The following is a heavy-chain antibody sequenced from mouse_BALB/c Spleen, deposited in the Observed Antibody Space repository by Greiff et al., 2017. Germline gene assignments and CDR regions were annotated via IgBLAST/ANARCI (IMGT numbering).Heavy chain of an antibody. Sequence: VKLMESGPGILQPSQTLSLTCSFSGFSLSTSGMSVGWIRQPSGKGLEWLAHTWWNDDKYYNPALKRRLTISKDTSNNQVFLKIASVVTADTATCYCARKANGYYGGFGYWGQGTLVTVSA. CDR2: TWWNDDK. J-gene: IGHJ3*01. V-gene: IGHV8-8*01. CDR1: GFSLSTSGMS. CDR3: ARKANGYYGGFGY. D-gene: IGHD2-3*01.